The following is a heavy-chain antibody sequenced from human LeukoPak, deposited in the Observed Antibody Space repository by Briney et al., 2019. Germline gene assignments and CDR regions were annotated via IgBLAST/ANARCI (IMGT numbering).Heavy chain of an antibody. D-gene: IGHD3-3*01. V-gene: IGHV1-18*01. CDR1: GYTFTSYG. J-gene: IGHJ4*02. CDR3: ARSGDEDFWSGYYIDY. Sequence: ASVKVSCKASGYTFTSYGISWVRQAPGQGLEWMGWISAYNGNTNYAQKLQGRVTMTTDTSTSTAYMELRSLRSDDTAVYYCARSGDEDFWSGYYIDYWGQGTLVTVSS. CDR2: ISAYNGNT.